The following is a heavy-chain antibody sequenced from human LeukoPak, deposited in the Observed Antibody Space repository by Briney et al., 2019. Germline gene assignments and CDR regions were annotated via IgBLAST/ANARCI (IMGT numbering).Heavy chain of an antibody. CDR2: IGNSGNTI. J-gene: IGHJ4*02. CDR1: GFTFSTYE. D-gene: IGHD6-19*01. V-gene: IGHV3-48*03. CDR3: ARADLAVVPVFDY. Sequence: PGGSLRLSCAASGFTFSTYEMNWVCQAPGKGLEWVAYIGNSGNTIYYADSVKGRFTISRDNAKNSLYLQMNSLRAEDTAVYYCARADLAVVPVFDYWGQGTLVTVSS.